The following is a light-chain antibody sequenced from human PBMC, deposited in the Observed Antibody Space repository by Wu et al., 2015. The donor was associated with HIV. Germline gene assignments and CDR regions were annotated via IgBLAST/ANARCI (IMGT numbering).Light chain of an antibody. V-gene: IGKV1-39*01. CDR2: GAS. J-gene: IGKJ1*01. CDR1: QTISTF. CDR3: QQSYSLPRT. Sequence: DIQMTQSPSSLSASIGDRVTITCRASQTISTFLNWYQQKPGRAPNLLIYGASSLQSGVPSRFSGSGSGTDFTLIISSLQPEDFATYYCQQSYSLPRTFGQGTKVEI.